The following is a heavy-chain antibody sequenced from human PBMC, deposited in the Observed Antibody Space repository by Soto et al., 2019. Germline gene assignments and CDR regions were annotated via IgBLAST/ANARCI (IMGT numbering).Heavy chain of an antibody. CDR3: ARDRTVVPAAIRGAGYYYYGMDV. Sequence: SVKVSCKASGGTFSSYAISWVRHAPGQGLEWMGGIIPIFGTANYAQKFQGRVTITADESTSTAYMELSSLRSEDTAVYYCARDRTVVPAAIRGAGYYYYGMDVWGQGTTVTVSS. V-gene: IGHV1-69*13. D-gene: IGHD2-2*02. CDR2: IIPIFGTA. CDR1: GGTFSSYA. J-gene: IGHJ6*02.